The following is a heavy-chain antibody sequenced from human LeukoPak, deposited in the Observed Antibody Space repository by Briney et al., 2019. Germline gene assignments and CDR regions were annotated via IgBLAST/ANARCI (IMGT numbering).Heavy chain of an antibody. CDR2: MYTGGTT. V-gene: IGHV3-53*01. J-gene: IGHJ1*01. Sequence: PGGSLRLSCAASGFSVSGTHMTWVRQAPGKGLEWVSAMYTGGTTYYADSVSGRFTIFRDNAKNTLYPQMNSLRPEDTAVYYCAKDEATSGGGLASWGQGTLVIVSS. D-gene: IGHD3-16*01. CDR1: GFSVSGTH. CDR3: AKDEATSGGGLAS.